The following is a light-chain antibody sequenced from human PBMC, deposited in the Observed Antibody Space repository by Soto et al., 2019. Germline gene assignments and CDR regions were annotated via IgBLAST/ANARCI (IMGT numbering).Light chain of an antibody. CDR1: NSNIASNT. Sequence: QSVLTHPPSASETPGQTVSISCSGSNSNIASNTVNWYQHLPGTAPKLLIYYNNQRPSGVPDRFSGSKSGTSASLAISGLQSEDESDYYCAAWDDTLKRYVFGTGTKVTV. CDR2: YNN. J-gene: IGLJ1*01. V-gene: IGLV1-44*01. CDR3: AAWDDTLKRYV.